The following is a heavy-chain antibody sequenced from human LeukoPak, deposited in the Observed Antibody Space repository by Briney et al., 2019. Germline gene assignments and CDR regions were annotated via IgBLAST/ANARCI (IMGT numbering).Heavy chain of an antibody. CDR1: GGSVSSGSYY. CDR3: ARETYYDILTGYYNVGNWFDP. D-gene: IGHD3-9*01. V-gene: IGHV4-61*01. J-gene: IGHJ5*02. Sequence: SETLSLTCTVSGGSVSSGSYYWSWIRQPPGKGLEWIGYIYYSGSTNYNPSLKSRVTISVDTSKNQFSLKLSSVTAADTAVYYCARETYYDILTGYYNVGNWFDPWGQGILVTVSS. CDR2: IYYSGST.